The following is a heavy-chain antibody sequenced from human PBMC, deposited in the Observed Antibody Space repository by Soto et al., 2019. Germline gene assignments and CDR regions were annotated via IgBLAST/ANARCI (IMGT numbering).Heavy chain of an antibody. CDR2: SYYSGST. CDR3: ARAPLLGSDCYFEY. D-gene: IGHD2-21*02. V-gene: IGHV4-30-4*01. J-gene: IGHJ4*02. Sequence: QVQLQESGPGLVKPSQTLSLTCTVSGGSIRSGNYYWSWIRQPPGKGLEWIGYSYYSGSTYYNPSLKSRVTISADTSTNQFSLKLSSVTAADTAVYYCARAPLLGSDCYFEYWGQGTLVTVSS. CDR1: GGSIRSGNYY.